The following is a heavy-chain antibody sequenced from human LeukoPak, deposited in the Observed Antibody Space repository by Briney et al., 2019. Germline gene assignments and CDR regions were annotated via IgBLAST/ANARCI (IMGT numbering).Heavy chain of an antibody. J-gene: IGHJ4*02. CDR2: INWNGGST. CDR3: ARDFYYYDSSGYYY. V-gene: IGHV3-20*04. D-gene: IGHD3-22*01. Sequence: PGGSLRLSCAASGFTFDDYGMSWVRQAPGKGLEWVSGINWNGGSTGYADSVKGRFTIPRDNAKNSLYLQMNSLRAEDTALYYCARDFYYYDSSGYYYWGQGTLVTVSS. CDR1: GFTFDDYG.